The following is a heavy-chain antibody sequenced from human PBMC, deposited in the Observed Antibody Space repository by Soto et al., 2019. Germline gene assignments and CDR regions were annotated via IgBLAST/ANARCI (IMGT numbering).Heavy chain of an antibody. V-gene: IGHV1-18*01. J-gene: IGHJ6*03. Sequence: QVQLVQSGAEVKKPGASVKVSCKASGYTFTSYGISWVRQAPGQGLEWMGWISAYNGNTNYAQKLQGRVTMKTDTSTITANMERRSLRADDTAVYYCARAEAAGPGGTDRYYYYYYMDVWGKGTTVTVSS. D-gene: IGHD6-13*01. CDR1: GYTFTSYG. CDR3: ARAEAAGPGGTDRYYYYYYMDV. CDR2: ISAYNGNT.